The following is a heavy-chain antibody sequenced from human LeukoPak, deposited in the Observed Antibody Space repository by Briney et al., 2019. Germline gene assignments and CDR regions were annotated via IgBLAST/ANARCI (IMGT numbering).Heavy chain of an antibody. CDR3: ARETSQKGAHYMDV. Sequence: SETLSLTCTVSGGSISSSSYYWGWIRQPPGRGLDLIGSIYYSGSTNYNPSLKSRVTISVDTSKNQFSLKLSSVTAADTAVYYCARETSQKGAHYMDVWGKGTTVTISS. CDR2: IYYSGST. J-gene: IGHJ6*03. CDR1: GGSISSSSYY. D-gene: IGHD3-16*01. V-gene: IGHV4-61*01.